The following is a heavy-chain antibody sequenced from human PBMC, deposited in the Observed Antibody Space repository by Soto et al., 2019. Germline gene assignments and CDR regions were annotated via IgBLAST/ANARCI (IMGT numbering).Heavy chain of an antibody. CDR3: ARDPQYRTSPQVFDY. J-gene: IGHJ4*02. Sequence: QVQLLQSGAEVKKPGASVRVSCKASGYSFTRFGISWVRQAPGQGLEWVGRISTYNGNTKYAQKLEGRVTVSTDTSTSTADREPRSLRSDDTAVYYCARDPQYRTSPQVFDYWGQGTLLTVSS. D-gene: IGHD6-6*01. V-gene: IGHV1-18*01. CDR2: ISTYNGNT. CDR1: GYSFTRFG.